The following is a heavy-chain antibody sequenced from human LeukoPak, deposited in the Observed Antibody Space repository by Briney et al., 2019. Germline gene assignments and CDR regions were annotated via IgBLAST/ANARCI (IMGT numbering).Heavy chain of an antibody. CDR1: GYTFITSS. J-gene: IGHJ4*02. Sequence: ASVKVSCTTLGYTFITSSIYWVRQAPGQRLEWLGWITVASGNTRYSENLQGRVTLTRDTSANTAYMELRNLKSEDTAVYYCVGGSLGFWGQGTLVTVSP. CDR2: ITVASGNT. V-gene: IGHV1-3*01. CDR3: VGGSLGF.